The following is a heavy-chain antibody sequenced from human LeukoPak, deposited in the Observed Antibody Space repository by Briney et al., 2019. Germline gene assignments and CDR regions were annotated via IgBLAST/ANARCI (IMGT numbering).Heavy chain of an antibody. CDR3: ARGFVPAGMARYHYMDV. CDR2: IYTSDNT. Sequence: SETLSLTCTVSDGSISGYYWTWIRQPAGKGLEWIGRIYTSDNTIYNPSLRSRVTMSVDTSKNQFSLKLRSVTAADTAVYYCARGFVPAGMARYHYMDVWGKGTTVTVSS. J-gene: IGHJ6*03. CDR1: DGSISGYY. V-gene: IGHV4-4*07. D-gene: IGHD2-2*01.